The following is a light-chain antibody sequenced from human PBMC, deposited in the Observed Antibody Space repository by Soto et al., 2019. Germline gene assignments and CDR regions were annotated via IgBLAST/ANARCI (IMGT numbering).Light chain of an antibody. CDR3: QQSYSTTWT. CDR2: STS. J-gene: IGKJ1*01. CDR1: QGISSW. V-gene: IGKV1-12*01. Sequence: DIQMTQSPSAVSASVGDRVTITCRASQGISSWLAWYQKKPGKAPKLLIYSTSSLQSGVPSRFSGSGSETDFTLTISSLQPEDFATYSCQQSYSTTWTFGQGTKVDIK.